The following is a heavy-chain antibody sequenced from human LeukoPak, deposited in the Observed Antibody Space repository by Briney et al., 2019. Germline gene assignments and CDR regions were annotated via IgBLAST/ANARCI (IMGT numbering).Heavy chain of an antibody. CDR3: ARDVKAAVVPAALSY. CDR2: ISSSNSHI. J-gene: IGHJ4*02. CDR1: GFTFSTYS. D-gene: IGHD2-2*01. V-gene: IGHV3-21*01. Sequence: GGSLRLSCAASGFTFSTYSMNWVRQAPGKGLEWVSSISSSNSHIYYADSVKGRFTISRDDAKNSLYLQMNSLRIEDTAVYYCARDVKAAVVPAALSYWGQGTLVTVSS.